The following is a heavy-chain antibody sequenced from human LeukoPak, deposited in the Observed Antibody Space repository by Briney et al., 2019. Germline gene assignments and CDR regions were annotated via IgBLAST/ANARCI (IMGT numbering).Heavy chain of an antibody. J-gene: IGHJ4*02. V-gene: IGHV3-23*01. CDR2: ISDGAGGRT. CDR1: GFTFSNYA. Sequence: GGSLRLSCAASGFTFSNYAMNWVRQAPGKGLEWVSAISDGAGGRTYYTDSVKGRFTISRDNSKNTLYLQLNSLRAEDTAVYYCAKEDVDTSFDYWGQGTLVTVSS. CDR3: AKEDVDTSFDY. D-gene: IGHD5-18*01.